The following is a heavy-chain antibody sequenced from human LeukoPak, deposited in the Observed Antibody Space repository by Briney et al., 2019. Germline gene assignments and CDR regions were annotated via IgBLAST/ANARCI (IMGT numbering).Heavy chain of an antibody. CDR3: ARNYYDILTGYYYYYYYMDV. D-gene: IGHD3-9*01. CDR2: ISAYNGNT. CDR1: GYTFTSYG. Sequence: ASVKVSCKASGYTFTSYGISWVRQAPGQGLEWMGWISAYNGNTNYAQKLQGRVTMTTDTPTSTAYMELRSLRSDDTAVYYCARNYYDILTGYYYYYYYMDVWGKGTTVTISS. J-gene: IGHJ6*03. V-gene: IGHV1-18*01.